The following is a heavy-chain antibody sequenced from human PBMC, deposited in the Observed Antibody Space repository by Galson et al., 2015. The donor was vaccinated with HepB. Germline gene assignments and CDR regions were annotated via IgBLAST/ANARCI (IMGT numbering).Heavy chain of an antibody. Sequence: QSGAEVKKPGESLKISCKGSGYSFTSYWIGWVRQMPGKGLEWMGRIDPSDSYTNYSPSFQGHVTISADKSISTAYLQWSSLKASDTAMYYCARRMIAVAGTRYGMDVWGQGTTVTVSS. CDR3: ARRMIAVAGTRYGMDV. CDR1: GYSFTSYW. J-gene: IGHJ6*02. V-gene: IGHV5-10-1*01. CDR2: IDPSDSYT. D-gene: IGHD6-19*01.